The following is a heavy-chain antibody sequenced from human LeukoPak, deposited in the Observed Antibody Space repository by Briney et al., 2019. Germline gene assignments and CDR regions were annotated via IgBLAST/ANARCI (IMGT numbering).Heavy chain of an antibody. Sequence: GGSLRLSCAASGFTFSSYWMHWVRQAPGKGLVWVSRINSDGSSTSYADSVKGRFTISRDNAKNTLYLQMNSLRAEDTAVYYCARECSSTSCFERDAFDIWGQGTMVTVSS. CDR3: ARECSSTSCFERDAFDI. CDR1: GFTFSSYW. V-gene: IGHV3-74*01. CDR2: INSDGSST. D-gene: IGHD2-2*01. J-gene: IGHJ3*02.